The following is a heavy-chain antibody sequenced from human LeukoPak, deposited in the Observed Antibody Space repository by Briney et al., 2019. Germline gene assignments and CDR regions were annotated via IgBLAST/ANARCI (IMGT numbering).Heavy chain of an antibody. CDR1: GGSISSYY. V-gene: IGHV4-59*01. J-gene: IGHJ4*02. CDR3: ARALGGYSSGGFTG. Sequence: SETLSLTCTVSGGSISSYYWSWIRQPPGKGLEWIGYTYYSGSTNYNPSLKSRVTISVDTSKNQFSLKLSSVTAAETAVYYCARALGGYSSGGFTGWGQGTLVTVSS. CDR2: TYYSGST. D-gene: IGHD6-19*01.